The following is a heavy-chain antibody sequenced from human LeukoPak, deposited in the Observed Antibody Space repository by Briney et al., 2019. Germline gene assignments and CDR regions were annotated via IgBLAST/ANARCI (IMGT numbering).Heavy chain of an antibody. CDR1: GGSISSGGYY. J-gene: IGHJ5*02. CDR2: IYYSGST. D-gene: IGHD3-10*01. Sequence: SETLSLTCTVSGGSISSGGYYWGWIRQHPGKGLEWIGYIYYSGSTYYNPSLKSRVTISVDTSKNQFSLKLSSATAADTAVYYCARGRNHHHYGSGIYWFDPWGQGTLVTVSS. V-gene: IGHV4-31*03. CDR3: ARGRNHHHYGSGIYWFDP.